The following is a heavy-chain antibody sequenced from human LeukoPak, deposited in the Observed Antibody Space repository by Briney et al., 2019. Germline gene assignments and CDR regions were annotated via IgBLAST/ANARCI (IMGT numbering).Heavy chain of an antibody. Sequence: GGSLRLSCAASGFTFSNYEMNWVRQAPGKGLEWVSYISSSGSTIYYADSVKGRFTISRDNAKNSLYLQMNSLRAEDAAVYFCAKAPVTSCRGAYCYPFDSWGQGTLVTVSS. CDR2: ISSSGSTI. J-gene: IGHJ4*02. V-gene: IGHV3-48*03. CDR3: AKAPVTSCRGAYCYPFDS. CDR1: GFTFSNYE. D-gene: IGHD2-21*01.